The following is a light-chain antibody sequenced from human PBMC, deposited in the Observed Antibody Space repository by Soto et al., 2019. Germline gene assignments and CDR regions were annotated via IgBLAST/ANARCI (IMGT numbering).Light chain of an antibody. Sequence: QSALTQPASVSGSPGQSITISCTGTRSDLAIYNYVSWYQQQPGKAPKLMIYQVTNRPSGVSNRFSGSRSGNTASLTISGLQAEDEAYYYCSSYTDSSNYVFGTGTKVTVL. CDR2: QVT. J-gene: IGLJ1*01. V-gene: IGLV2-14*01. CDR3: SSYTDSSNYV. CDR1: RSDLAIYNY.